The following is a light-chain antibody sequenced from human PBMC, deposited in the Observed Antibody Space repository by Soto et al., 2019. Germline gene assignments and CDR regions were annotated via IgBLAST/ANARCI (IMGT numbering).Light chain of an antibody. CDR3: QQYGSTPWT. J-gene: IGKJ1*01. V-gene: IGKV3-20*01. Sequence: EIVLTQSPGTLALSPGERATHSCRVSQSVSSSFLAWYQQKPGQAPRLLIYGASSRANGIPERFSGRGSGTHFTLTISRLEPEDFAVYYCQQYGSTPWTFGRGTKVDIK. CDR2: GAS. CDR1: QSVSSSF.